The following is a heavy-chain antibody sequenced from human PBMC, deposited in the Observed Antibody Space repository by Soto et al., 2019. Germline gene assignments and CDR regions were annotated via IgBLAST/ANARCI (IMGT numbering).Heavy chain of an antibody. J-gene: IGHJ6*02. V-gene: IGHV1-58*01. D-gene: IGHD5-18*01. Sequence: ASVKVSCKASGFTFTSSAVQWVRQARGQRLEWIGWIVVGSGNTNYAQKFQERVTITRDMSTSTAYMELSSLRSEDTAVYYCAAGSGYSLSYGMDVWGQGTTVTVSS. CDR2: IVVGSGNT. CDR1: GFTFTSSA. CDR3: AAGSGYSLSYGMDV.